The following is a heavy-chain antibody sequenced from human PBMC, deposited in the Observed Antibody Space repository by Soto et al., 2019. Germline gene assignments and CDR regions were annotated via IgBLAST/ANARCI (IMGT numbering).Heavy chain of an antibody. J-gene: IGHJ4*02. V-gene: IGHV4-59*01. Sequence: PSETLSLTCTVSGGSISSYYWSWIRQPPGKGLEWIGYIYYSGSINYNPSLKSRVTISVDPSKNQFSLRLSSVTAADTAVYYCAKSLWDTSGWKTDYWGQGTLVTVS. D-gene: IGHD6-19*01. CDR2: IYYSGSI. CDR3: AKSLWDTSGWKTDY. CDR1: GGSISSYY.